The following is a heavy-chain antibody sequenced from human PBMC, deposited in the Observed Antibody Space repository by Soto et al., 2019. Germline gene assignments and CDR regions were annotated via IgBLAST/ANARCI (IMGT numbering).Heavy chain of an antibody. D-gene: IGHD4-4*01. CDR3: ARDNRGGATVTTRRYYYYGMDV. Sequence: SETLSLTCTVSGGSISSGGYYWSWIRQHPGKGLEWIGYIYYSGSTYYNPSLKSRVTISVDTSKNQFSLKLSSVTAADTAGYYCARDNRGGATVTTRRYYYYGMDVWGQGTTVTVSS. CDR2: IYYSGST. J-gene: IGHJ6*02. V-gene: IGHV4-31*03. CDR1: GGSISSGGYY.